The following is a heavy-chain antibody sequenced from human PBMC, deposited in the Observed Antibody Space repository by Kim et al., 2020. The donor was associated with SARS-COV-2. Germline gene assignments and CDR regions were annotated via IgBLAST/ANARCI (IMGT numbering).Heavy chain of an antibody. D-gene: IGHD1-26*01. CDR2: TT. V-gene: IGHV4-39*01. J-gene: IGHJ4*02. CDR3: ASTFYRHFDY. Sequence: TTYYNPSLKSRVTISVDTSKNQFSLKLSSVTAADTAVYYCASTFYRHFDYWGQGTLVTVSS.